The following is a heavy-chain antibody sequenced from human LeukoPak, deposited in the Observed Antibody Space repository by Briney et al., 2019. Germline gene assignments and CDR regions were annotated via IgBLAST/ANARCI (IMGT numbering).Heavy chain of an antibody. D-gene: IGHD3-22*01. CDR1: GYTFTSYN. CDR2: INPSGGST. Sequence: GASVKISCKASGYTFTSYNMHWVRQAPGQGLEWMGIINPSGGSTSYAQKFQGRVTMTRDTSTSTVYMELSSLRSEDTAVYYCARGINSGYHQFEYFQHWGQGTLVTVSS. CDR3: ARGINSGYHQFEYFQH. J-gene: IGHJ1*01. V-gene: IGHV1-46*01.